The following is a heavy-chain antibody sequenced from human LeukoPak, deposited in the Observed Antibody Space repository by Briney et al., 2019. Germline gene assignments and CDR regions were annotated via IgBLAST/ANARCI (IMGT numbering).Heavy chain of an antibody. CDR1: GFTFDDYG. Sequence: PGGSLRLSCAASGFTFDDYGMSWVRQAPGKGLEWVSGINWNGGTTSYADSVMGRFTISRDNAKNSLYLQMNSLRAEDTALYYCARPGITVDRAAFDIWGQGTMVTVSS. CDR3: ARPGITVDRAAFDI. D-gene: IGHD3-10*01. J-gene: IGHJ3*02. V-gene: IGHV3-20*04. CDR2: INWNGGTT.